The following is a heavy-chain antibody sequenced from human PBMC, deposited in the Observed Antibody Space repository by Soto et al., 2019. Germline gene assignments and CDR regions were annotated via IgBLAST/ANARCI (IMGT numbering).Heavy chain of an antibody. V-gene: IGHV2-5*02. CDR3: AQELGLTPPKRPDAFEV. J-gene: IGHJ3*01. D-gene: IGHD1-26*01. CDR2: IYWDDDK. CDR1: GFSFSTSGLG. Sequence: QITLKESGPTLVQPTQTLTLTCTFSGFSFSTSGLGVAWIRQPPGKALEWLALIYWDDDKRYSPSLKNRLTIAKDTSKNQVVLTMTNLDPVDTATYYCAQELGLTPPKRPDAFEVWGLGTVVTVSS.